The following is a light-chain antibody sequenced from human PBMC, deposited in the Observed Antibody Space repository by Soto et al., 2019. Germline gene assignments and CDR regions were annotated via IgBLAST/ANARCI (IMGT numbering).Light chain of an antibody. Sequence: QPVLIQPASVSGSPGQSLTISCTGTSSDVGHYNYVSWYQQHPGKAPKLMIYEVGNRPSGVSNRFSASKSGNTASLTISGLQAEDEADYYCSSYTLNSTLVFGGGTKLTVL. CDR2: EVG. J-gene: IGLJ2*01. V-gene: IGLV2-14*01. CDR3: SSYTLNSTLV. CDR1: SSDVGHYNY.